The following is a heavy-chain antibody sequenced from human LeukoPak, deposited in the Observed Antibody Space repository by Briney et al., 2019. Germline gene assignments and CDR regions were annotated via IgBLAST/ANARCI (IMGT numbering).Heavy chain of an antibody. CDR3: VRGTGY. V-gene: IGHV3-64D*06. CDR1: GFTFSSYV. J-gene: IGHJ4*02. Sequence: PGGSLRLSCSVSGFTFSSYVMHRVRQAPGKGLEYVSAISSNGDNTYYADSVKGRFTISRDNSNNTLYLQMSSLRADDAAVYYCVRGTGYWGQGTLVTVSS. CDR2: ISSNGDNT.